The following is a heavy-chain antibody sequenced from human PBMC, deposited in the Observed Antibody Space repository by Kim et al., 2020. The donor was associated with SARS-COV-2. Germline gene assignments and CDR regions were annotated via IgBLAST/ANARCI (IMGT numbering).Heavy chain of an antibody. CDR2: MSGSGGSI. V-gene: IGHV3-23*01. CDR3: AKDFKGGCSITGCSGGWTDY. J-gene: IGHJ4*02. D-gene: IGHD2-2*01. Sequence: GGSLRLSCAASGFTFSSYAMGWVRRAPGRGLEWVSVMSGSGGSIYFAGSVKGRFTISRDNSKNTLYLQMNGLRAEDTAVYYCAKDFKGGCSITGCSGGWTDYWGQGTLVTVSS. CDR1: GFTFSSYA.